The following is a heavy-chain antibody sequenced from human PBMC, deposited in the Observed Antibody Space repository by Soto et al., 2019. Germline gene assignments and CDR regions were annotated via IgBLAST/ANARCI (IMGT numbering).Heavy chain of an antibody. J-gene: IGHJ6*02. V-gene: IGHV3-30*18. D-gene: IGHD2-2*01. Sequence: GGSLRLSCAASGFTFSSYGMHWVRQAPGKGLEWVAVISYDGSNKYYADSVKGRFTISIDNSKNTLYLQMNSLRAEDTAVYYCAKDRFYCSSTSCYSRDRTYYYGMHVWGQGTTVTVSS. CDR1: GFTFSSYG. CDR2: ISYDGSNK. CDR3: AKDRFYCSSTSCYSRDRTYYYGMHV.